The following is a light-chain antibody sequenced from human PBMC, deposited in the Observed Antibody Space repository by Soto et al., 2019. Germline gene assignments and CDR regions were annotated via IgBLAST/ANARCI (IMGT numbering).Light chain of an antibody. Sequence: QSVLTQPPSASGSPGQSVTISCTGSSSEVGGYNYVSWYQQHPGKAPTLMIYEVNKRPSGVPDRFSGSKSGSTASLTVSGLQAEDEADYYCSSYAGSTVFVFGTGTKVTVL. J-gene: IGLJ1*01. V-gene: IGLV2-8*01. CDR2: EVN. CDR1: SSEVGGYNY. CDR3: SSYAGSTVFV.